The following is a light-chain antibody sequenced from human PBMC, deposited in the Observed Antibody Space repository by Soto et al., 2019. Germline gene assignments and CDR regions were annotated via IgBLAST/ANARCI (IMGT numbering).Light chain of an antibody. Sequence: DIQMTQSPSTLSASVGDRVTITCRASQSISSWLAWYQQKPGKAPKLLIYKASSLESGVPSRFSGSGSGTEFTLTNSSLQPDDFATYYCQQYNSYSWTFGQGTKVDI. CDR2: KAS. J-gene: IGKJ1*01. CDR3: QQYNSYSWT. CDR1: QSISSW. V-gene: IGKV1-5*03.